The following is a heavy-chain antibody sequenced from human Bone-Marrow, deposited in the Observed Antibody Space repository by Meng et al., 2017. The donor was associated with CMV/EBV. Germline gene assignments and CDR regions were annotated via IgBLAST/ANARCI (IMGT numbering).Heavy chain of an antibody. J-gene: IGHJ6*01. V-gene: IGHV1-2*02. Sequence: ASVKVSCKASGYTFTGYYMHWVRQAPGQGLEWMGWINPNSGGTNYAQKFQGRVTMTRDTSISTAYMELSKLRSDDTAVYYCARVRVVIIKTHGMDVWGQGTMVTVSS. D-gene: IGHD3-3*01. CDR2: INPNSGGT. CDR1: GYTFTGYY. CDR3: ARVRVVIIKTHGMDV.